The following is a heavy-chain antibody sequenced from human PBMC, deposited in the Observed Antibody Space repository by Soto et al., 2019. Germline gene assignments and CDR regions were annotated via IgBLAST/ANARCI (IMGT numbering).Heavy chain of an antibody. CDR2: ICSSSSTI. CDR3: ARDYSSGWYSNFDY. J-gene: IGHJ4*02. CDR1: GFTFSSYS. Sequence: GGSLRLSCAASGFTFSSYSMNWVRQAPGKGLEGVSYICSSSSTIYYADAVKGRFTISRDNAKNSLYLQMNCLRDEDTAVYYCARDYSSGWYSNFDYWGQGTLVTVSS. D-gene: IGHD6-19*01. V-gene: IGHV3-48*02.